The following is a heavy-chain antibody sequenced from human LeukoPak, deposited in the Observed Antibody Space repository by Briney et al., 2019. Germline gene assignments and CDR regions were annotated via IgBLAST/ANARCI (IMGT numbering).Heavy chain of an antibody. D-gene: IGHD6-13*01. Sequence: SETLSLTCAVYGGSFSGYYWSWIRQPPGKGLEWIGEINHSGSTNYNPSLKARVTIPVDPSKNQFSLKLSSVTARDTAVYYCARGDPFRAGWFDPWGQGTLVTVSS. CDR2: INHSGST. CDR1: GGSFSGYY. V-gene: IGHV4-34*01. CDR3: ARGDPFRAGWFDP. J-gene: IGHJ5*02.